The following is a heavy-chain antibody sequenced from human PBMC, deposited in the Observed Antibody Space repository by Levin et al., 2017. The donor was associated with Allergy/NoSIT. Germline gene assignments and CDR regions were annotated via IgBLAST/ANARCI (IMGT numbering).Heavy chain of an antibody. D-gene: IGHD2-15*01. CDR1: GFTFSSDY. CDR2: IHTDTSVT. J-gene: IGHJ4*02. CDR3: ARGGCSATSCLDY. Sequence: GASVKVSCAASGFTFSSDYMHWVRQAPGKGLAWVSNIHTDTSVTNYADSVKGRFTISRDNAKNTLYLQMNSLRAEDTAVYYCARGGCSATSCLDYWGQGTLVTVSS. V-gene: IGHV3-74*01.